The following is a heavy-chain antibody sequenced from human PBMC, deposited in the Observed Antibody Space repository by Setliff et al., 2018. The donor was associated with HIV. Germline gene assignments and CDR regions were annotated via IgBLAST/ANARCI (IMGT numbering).Heavy chain of an antibody. V-gene: IGHV1-18*01. J-gene: IGHJ5*02. CDR2: ISAYTGNT. D-gene: IGHD2-15*01. Sequence: PGESLKISCKTSGYSVATHGLSWVRQAPGEGLEWMGWISAYTGNTNYAQKFHGRVSMTTDSSTSTGYMELTSLRSDDTAVYYCVRHHDSDFSGDPDWFDPWGQGILVTVSS. CDR1: GYSVATHG. CDR3: VRHHDSDFSGDPDWFDP.